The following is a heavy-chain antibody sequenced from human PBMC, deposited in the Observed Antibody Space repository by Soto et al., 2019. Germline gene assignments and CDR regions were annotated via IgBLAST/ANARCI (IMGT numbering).Heavy chain of an antibody. D-gene: IGHD6-19*01. V-gene: IGHV4-39*01. CDR3: ARHCGGYSSGWYLRKWFDP. J-gene: IGHJ5*02. CDR2: IYYSGST. Sequence: SETLSLTCTVSGGSFSSSSYYWGWIRQPPGKGLEWIGSIYYSGSTYYNPSLKSRVTISVDTSKNQFSLKLSSVTAADTAVYYCARHCGGYSSGWYLRKWFDPWGQGTLVTVSS. CDR1: GGSFSSSSYY.